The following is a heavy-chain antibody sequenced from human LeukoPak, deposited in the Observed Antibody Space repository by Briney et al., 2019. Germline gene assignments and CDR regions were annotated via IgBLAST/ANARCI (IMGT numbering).Heavy chain of an antibody. CDR2: IYTSGST. CDR1: GGSISSYY. CDR3: ARFGSWLQFGRDAFDI. V-gene: IGHV4-4*07. J-gene: IGHJ3*02. Sequence: PSETLSLTCTVSGGSISSYYWSWIRQPAGKGLEWTGRIYTSGSTNYNPSLKSRVTMSVDTSKNQFSLKLSSVTAADTAVYYCARFGSWLQFGRDAFDIWGQGTMVTVSS. D-gene: IGHD5-24*01.